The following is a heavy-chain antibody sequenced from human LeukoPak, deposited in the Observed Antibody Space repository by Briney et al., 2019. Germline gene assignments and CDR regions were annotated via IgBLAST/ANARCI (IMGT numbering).Heavy chain of an antibody. CDR2: IYYSGST. J-gene: IGHJ6*02. D-gene: IGHD2-2*01. CDR3: ARYAGSYYYYGMDV. CDR1: GFTFSSYA. Sequence: GSLRLSCAASGFTFSSYAMSWVRQPPGKGLEWIGSIYYSGSTYYNPSLKSRVTISVDTSKNQFSLKLSSVTAADTAVYYCARYAGSYYYYGMDVWGQGTTVTVSS. V-gene: IGHV4-39*01.